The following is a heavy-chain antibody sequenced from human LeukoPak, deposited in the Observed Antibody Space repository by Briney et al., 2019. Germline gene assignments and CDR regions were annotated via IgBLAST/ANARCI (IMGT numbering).Heavy chain of an antibody. CDR3: ARGQPQRYSSGWYVDWFDP. Sequence: KPSETLSLTCTVSGGSVSSGSYYWSWIRQPPGKGLEWIVNIYYTGSTNYNPSLKSRVTISVDTSKNQFSLKVNSVAAADTDVYYCARGQPQRYSSGWYVDWFDPWGQGTLVTVSS. CDR1: GGSVSSGSYY. D-gene: IGHD6-19*01. CDR2: IYYTGST. V-gene: IGHV4-61*01. J-gene: IGHJ5*02.